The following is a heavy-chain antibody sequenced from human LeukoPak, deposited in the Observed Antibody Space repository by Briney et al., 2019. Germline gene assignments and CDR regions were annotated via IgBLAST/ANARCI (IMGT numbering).Heavy chain of an antibody. J-gene: IGHJ4*01. V-gene: IGHV3-48*01. CDR3: ARERAYGTQVYLDY. D-gene: IGHD1-1*01. CDR2: ISGSSGTT. Sequence: GGSLRLSCAASKFIFGDYSMNWVRQAPGKGLEWISYISGSSGTTYYADSVRGRFTISRDNAKNSLFLQMNSLRVEDTAVYYCARERAYGTQVYLDYWGQGTRVTVSS. CDR1: KFIFGDYS.